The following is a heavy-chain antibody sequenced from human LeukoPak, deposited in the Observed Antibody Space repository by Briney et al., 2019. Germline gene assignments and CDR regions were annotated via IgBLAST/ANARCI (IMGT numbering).Heavy chain of an antibody. Sequence: SVKVSCKASGGTFSSYAISWVRQAPGQGLEWMGGIIPIFGTANYAQKFQGRVTITADESTSTAYMEPSSLRSEDTAVYYCARGVYEDPVNAFDIWGQGTMVTVSS. V-gene: IGHV1-69*01. CDR3: ARGVYEDPVNAFDI. J-gene: IGHJ3*02. CDR1: GGTFSSYA. CDR2: IIPIFGTA. D-gene: IGHD2/OR15-2a*01.